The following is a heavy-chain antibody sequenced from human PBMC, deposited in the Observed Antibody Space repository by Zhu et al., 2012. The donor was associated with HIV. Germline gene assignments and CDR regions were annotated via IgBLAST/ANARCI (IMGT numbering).Heavy chain of an antibody. D-gene: IGHD3-10*01. CDR3: ARGYGSGSYYRY. CDR2: INRSGDT. CDR1: GGSFSGYY. Sequence: QVQLQQWGAGLLKPSEALSLTCAVCGGSFSGYYWGWIRQPPGKGLEWIGEINRSGDTNYNPSLKSRVTISVDTSKNQFSLKLNSVTAADTAVYYCARGYGSGSYYRYWGQGTLVTVSS. V-gene: IGHV4-34*01. J-gene: IGHJ4*02.